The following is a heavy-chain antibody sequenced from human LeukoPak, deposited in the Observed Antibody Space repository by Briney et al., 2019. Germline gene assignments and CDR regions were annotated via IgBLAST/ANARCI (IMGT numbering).Heavy chain of an antibody. CDR3: AKSYGSGSYYHFDF. CDR1: GFTFSGFG. D-gene: IGHD3-10*01. J-gene: IGHJ4*02. V-gene: IGHV3-30*02. CDR2: IHDDGSNK. Sequence: SGGSLRLSCAASGFTFSGFGMHWVRQAPGKGLEWVAFIHDDGSNKFYADSVKGRFTISRDNSKNMLYLQMSSLKAEDTAVYYCAKSYGSGSYYHFDFWGQGTLVTVSS.